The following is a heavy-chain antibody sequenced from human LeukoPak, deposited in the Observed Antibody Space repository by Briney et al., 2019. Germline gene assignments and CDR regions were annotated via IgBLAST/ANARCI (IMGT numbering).Heavy chain of an antibody. J-gene: IGHJ5*02. CDR1: GFTFRSYS. D-gene: IGHD4-11*01. V-gene: IGHV3-21*01. CDR2: ISGSSTYI. CDR3: ARDLTVTSTCWFDL. Sequence: GGSLRLSCAASGFTFRSYSMNWVPQAPGKGLEWVSSISGSSTYIYYADSSKGRFTISRDNAKNSLYLQMNNLGAEDTAVYYCARDLTVTSTCWFDLWGQETRDTVSS.